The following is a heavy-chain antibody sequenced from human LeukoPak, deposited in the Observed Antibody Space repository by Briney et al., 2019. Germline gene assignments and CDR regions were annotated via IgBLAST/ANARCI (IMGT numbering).Heavy chain of an antibody. D-gene: IGHD2-21*01. J-gene: IGHJ4*02. CDR1: GFSFSDYF. CDR3: ERLTMCGDCFDY. V-gene: IGHV1-2*02. Sequence: ASVKVSCMASGFSFSDYFMPWMRQAPGQGLEWMGWINRNSSCTNYAQQVQGRVTMSRDSAMSSAYMDLSSRRADDTAVYYCERLTMCGDCFDYWGQGTLVTVSS. CDR2: INRNSSCT.